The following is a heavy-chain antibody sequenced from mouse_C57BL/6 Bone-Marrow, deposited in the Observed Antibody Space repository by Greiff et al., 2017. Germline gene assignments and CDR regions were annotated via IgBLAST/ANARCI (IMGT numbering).Heavy chain of an antibody. Sequence: VQLQQSGAELVRPGASVKLSCTASGFNIKDDYMHWVKQRPEQGLEWIGWIDPKNGYTEYASKFQGKATITADTSSNTDYLQLSSLTSEDTAVYYCTTAVRAPFAYWGQGTLVTVSA. CDR3: TTAVRAPFAY. J-gene: IGHJ3*01. D-gene: IGHD3-3*01. V-gene: IGHV14-4*01. CDR1: GFNIKDDY. CDR2: IDPKNGYT.